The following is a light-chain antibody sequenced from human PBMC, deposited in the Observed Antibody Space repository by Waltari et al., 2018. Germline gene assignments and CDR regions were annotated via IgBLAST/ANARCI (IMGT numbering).Light chain of an antibody. CDR3: QHYDNLPRFT. Sequence: DIQLTQSPSSLSASVGDRVTITCRASQDISSYLNWYQQKPGKAPKLLIYNVSNLKAGVPSRFSGSASGTDFTFTISSLQPEDVATYYCQHYDNLPRFTFGPGTKVNIE. V-gene: IGKV1-33*01. CDR2: NVS. J-gene: IGKJ3*01. CDR1: QDISSY.